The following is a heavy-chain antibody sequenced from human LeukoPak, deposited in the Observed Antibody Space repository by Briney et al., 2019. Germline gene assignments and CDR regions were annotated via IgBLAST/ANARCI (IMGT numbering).Heavy chain of an antibody. D-gene: IGHD3-10*01. Sequence: SGPTLVNPTQTLTLTCSFSGFSLNTTGVGVGWIRQPPRKALEWLALIYWNDDKRYSPSLNNRLTITKDTSKNQVVLTMTNMDPMDTATYYCAHRVWFGGYNWFDPWGQGSLVTVSS. J-gene: IGHJ5*02. CDR2: IYWNDDK. CDR1: GFSLNTTGVG. CDR3: AHRVWFGGYNWFDP. V-gene: IGHV2-5*01.